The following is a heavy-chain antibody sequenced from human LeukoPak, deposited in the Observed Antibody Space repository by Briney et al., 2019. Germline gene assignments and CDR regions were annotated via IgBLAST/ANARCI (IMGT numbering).Heavy chain of an antibody. CDR2: INHSGST. J-gene: IGHJ6*03. CDR3: ARDSVYSSSWSHYYYMDV. D-gene: IGHD6-13*01. Sequence: PSETLSLTCAVYGGSFSGYYWSWIRQPPGKGLEWIGEINHSGSTNYNPPLKSRVTISVDTSKNQFSLKLSSVTAADTAVYYCARDSVYSSSWSHYYYMDVWGKGTTVTVSS. CDR1: GGSFSGYY. V-gene: IGHV4-34*01.